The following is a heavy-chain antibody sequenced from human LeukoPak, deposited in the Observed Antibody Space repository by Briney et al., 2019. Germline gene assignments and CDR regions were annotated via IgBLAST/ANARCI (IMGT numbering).Heavy chain of an antibody. CDR2: IYYSGST. CDR1: GGSISSGGYY. J-gene: IGHJ3*02. Sequence: SETLSRTCTVSGGSISSGGYYWSWIRQHPGKGLEWIGYIYYSGSTYYNPSLKSRVTISVDTSKNQFSLKLSSVTAADTAVCYCARGFSSGYARRDAFDIWGQGTMVTVSS. D-gene: IGHD3-22*01. V-gene: IGHV4-31*03. CDR3: ARGFSSGYARRDAFDI.